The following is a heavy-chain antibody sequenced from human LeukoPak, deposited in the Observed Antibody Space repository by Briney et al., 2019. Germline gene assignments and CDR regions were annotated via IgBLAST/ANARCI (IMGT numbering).Heavy chain of an antibody. CDR3: ARRRTTGTTGYFDY. CDR1: RGSISTYY. CDR2: ISTSEST. V-gene: IGHV4-4*09. J-gene: IGHJ4*02. Sequence: SETLSLTCTISRGSISTYYWSWIRQPPGKGLEWIGYISTSESTNYNPSLKSRITISVDTSKNQFSVNLSSVTAADTAVYYCARRRTTGTTGYFDYWGQGTLVTVSS. D-gene: IGHD1-1*01.